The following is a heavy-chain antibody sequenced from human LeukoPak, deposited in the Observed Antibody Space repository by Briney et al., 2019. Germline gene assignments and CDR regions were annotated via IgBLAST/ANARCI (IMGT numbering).Heavy chain of an antibody. CDR1: GFTFSDYY. J-gene: IGHJ6*02. CDR3: GRGGYDFDA. D-gene: IGHD3/OR15-3a*01. V-gene: IGHV3-69-1*01. Sequence: KPGGSLRLSCVAFGFTFSDYYMTWVRQAPGKGLEWVSTIERGTSTLYAGSVKGRFTISRDNTKNTLYLQMNSLRAEDTAVYYCGRGGYDFDAWGPGTTVSVFS. CDR2: IERGTST.